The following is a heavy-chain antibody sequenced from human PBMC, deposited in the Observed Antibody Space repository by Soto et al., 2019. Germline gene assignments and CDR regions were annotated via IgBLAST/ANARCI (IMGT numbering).Heavy chain of an antibody. CDR1: GGTFSSYA. Sequence: SVKVSCKASGGTFSSYAISWVRQAPGQGLEWMGGIIPIFGTANYAQKFQGRVTVTADESTSTAYMELSSLRSEDTAVYYCARDRGYYYGSGSYAPDFDYWGQGTLVTVSS. V-gene: IGHV1-69*13. D-gene: IGHD3-10*01. CDR2: IIPIFGTA. J-gene: IGHJ4*02. CDR3: ARDRGYYYGSGSYAPDFDY.